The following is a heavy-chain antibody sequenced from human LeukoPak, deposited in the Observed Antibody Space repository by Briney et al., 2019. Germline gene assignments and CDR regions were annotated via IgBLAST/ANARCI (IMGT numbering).Heavy chain of an antibody. CDR2: IYTSGST. CDR1: GGSISSGSYY. CDR3: ARDRDDDPNSSWYRSGLNWFDP. Sequence: KASETLSLTCTVSGGSISSGSYYWSWIRQPAGKGLEWIGRIYTSGSTNYNPSLKSRVTISVDTSKNQFSLKLSSVTAADTAVYYCARDRDDDPNSSWYRSGLNWFDPWGQGTLVTVSS. V-gene: IGHV4-61*02. J-gene: IGHJ5*02. D-gene: IGHD6-13*01.